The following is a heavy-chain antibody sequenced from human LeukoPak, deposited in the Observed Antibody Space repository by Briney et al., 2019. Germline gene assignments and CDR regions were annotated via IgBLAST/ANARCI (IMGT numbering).Heavy chain of an antibody. Sequence: SETLSLTCTVSGASITSYYWSWIRQPPGKGLEWIGFFSYSGSANYNPSLKSRVTISVDTSKNQFSLSLTSVTAADTAVYYCARHSRSGYCTNGVCYHFDYWGQGTLVTVSS. CDR2: FSYSGSA. D-gene: IGHD2-8*01. CDR1: GASITSYY. CDR3: ARHSRSGYCTNGVCYHFDY. V-gene: IGHV4-59*08. J-gene: IGHJ4*02.